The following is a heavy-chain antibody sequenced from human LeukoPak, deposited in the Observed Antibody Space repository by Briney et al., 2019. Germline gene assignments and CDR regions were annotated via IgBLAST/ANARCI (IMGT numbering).Heavy chain of an antibody. V-gene: IGHV1-2*02. J-gene: IGHJ5*02. CDR1: GYTFTGYY. Sequence: ASVKVSCKASGYTFTGYYMNWVRQAPGQGLEWMGWINPNSGGTNYAQKFQGRVTMTRDTSISTAYMELSRLRSDDTAVYYCARSIQLWSNNWFDPWGQGTLVTVSS. D-gene: IGHD5-18*01. CDR2: INPNSGGT. CDR3: ARSIQLWSNNWFDP.